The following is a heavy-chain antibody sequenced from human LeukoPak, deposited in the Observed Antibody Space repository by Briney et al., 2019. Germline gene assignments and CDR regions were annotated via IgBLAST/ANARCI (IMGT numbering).Heavy chain of an antibody. D-gene: IGHD3-9*01. J-gene: IGHJ6*03. CDR2: INHSGST. CDR3: ARIRLDYDILTGDMDV. Sequence: SETLSLTCAVYGGSFSGYYWSWIRQPPGKGLEWIGEINHSGSTNYNPSLKSRVTISVDTSKNQFSLKLSSVTAADTAVYYCARIRLDYDILTGDMDVWGKGTTVTISS. CDR1: GGSFSGYY. V-gene: IGHV4-34*01.